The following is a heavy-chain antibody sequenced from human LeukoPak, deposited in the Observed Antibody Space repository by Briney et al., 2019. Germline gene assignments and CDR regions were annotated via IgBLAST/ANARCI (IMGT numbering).Heavy chain of an antibody. V-gene: IGHV1-18*01. Sequence: GASVKVSCKASGYTFTSYGISWVRQAPGQGLEWMGWISAYNGNTNYAQKLQGRVTMTTDTSTSTAYMELRSLRSNDTAVYYCAREASGSYSYYYYYMDVWGKGTTVTVSS. CDR3: AREASGSYSYYYYYMDV. J-gene: IGHJ6*03. CDR1: GYTFTSYG. CDR2: ISAYNGNT. D-gene: IGHD1-26*01.